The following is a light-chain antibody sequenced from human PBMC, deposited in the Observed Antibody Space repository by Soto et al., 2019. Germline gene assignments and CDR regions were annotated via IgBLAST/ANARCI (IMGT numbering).Light chain of an antibody. Sequence: QSVLTQPASVSGSPGQSITISCTGTSSDIGGYYYVSWYQHHPGKAPKLIIYQVTNRPSGVSHRFSGSKSGNTASLTISGLQAEDEADYYCSSYTSSSTPYVFGTGTKVTVL. CDR3: SSYTSSSTPYV. J-gene: IGLJ1*01. V-gene: IGLV2-14*01. CDR2: QVT. CDR1: SSDIGGYYY.